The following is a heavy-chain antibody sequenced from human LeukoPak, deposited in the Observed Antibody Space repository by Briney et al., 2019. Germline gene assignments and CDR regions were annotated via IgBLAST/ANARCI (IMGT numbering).Heavy chain of an antibody. CDR1: GYTFTGYY. CDR3: ARAPVAGLYYYMDV. CDR2: MNPNSGNT. Sequence: ASVKVSCKASGYTFTGYYMHWVRQATGQGLEWMGWMNPNSGNTGYAQKFQGRVTMTRNTSISTAYMELSSLRSEDTAVYYCARAPVAGLYYYMDVWGKGTTVTISS. D-gene: IGHD6-19*01. J-gene: IGHJ6*03. V-gene: IGHV1-8*02.